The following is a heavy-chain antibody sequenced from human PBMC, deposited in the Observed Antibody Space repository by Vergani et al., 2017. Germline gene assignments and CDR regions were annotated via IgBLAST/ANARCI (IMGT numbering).Heavy chain of an antibody. J-gene: IGHJ6*02. V-gene: IGHV3-23*01. Sequence: EVQLLESGGGLVQPGGSLRLSCAGSGFTFINYDMAWVRQAPGKGLEWVSSISGRSDRTYYADSVKGRFTFSRDKSKSMLYLQMNSLRAEVTAVYYCAKANPRNSGYDYLYYYHAMDVWGQGTTVTVSS. D-gene: IGHD5-12*01. CDR1: GFTFINYD. CDR3: AKANPRNSGYDYLYYYHAMDV. CDR2: ISGRSDRT.